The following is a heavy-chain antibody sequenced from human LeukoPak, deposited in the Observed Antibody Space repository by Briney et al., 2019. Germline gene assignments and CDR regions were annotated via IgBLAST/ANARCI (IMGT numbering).Heavy chain of an antibody. J-gene: IGHJ4*02. Sequence: PWETLSLTCTVSGGSISSYYWSSIRQPPGKGLEWIGYIYYSGSTNYNPSLKSRVTISVDTSKNQFSLKLSSVTAADTAVYYCARGIYSGSYRRGYFDYWGQGTLVTVSS. CDR2: IYYSGST. CDR3: ARGIYSGSYRRGYFDY. V-gene: IGHV4-59*01. CDR1: GGSISSYY. D-gene: IGHD1-26*01.